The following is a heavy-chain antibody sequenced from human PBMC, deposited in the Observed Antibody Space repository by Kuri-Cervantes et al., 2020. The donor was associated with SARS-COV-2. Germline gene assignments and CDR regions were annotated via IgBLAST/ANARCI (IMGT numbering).Heavy chain of an antibody. J-gene: IGHJ4*02. D-gene: IGHD4-17*01. V-gene: IGHV4-34*08. Sequence: SQTLSLTCAASGFTFSSYAMSWLRQPPGKGLEWIGRITHSGSTNYNPSLRSRVTISIDTSKSRFSLTLSSVATADTAVYFCAGSPVPRDDFDYWGQGSRVTCSS. CDR3: AGSPVPRDDFDY. CDR1: GFTFSSYA. CDR2: ITHSGST.